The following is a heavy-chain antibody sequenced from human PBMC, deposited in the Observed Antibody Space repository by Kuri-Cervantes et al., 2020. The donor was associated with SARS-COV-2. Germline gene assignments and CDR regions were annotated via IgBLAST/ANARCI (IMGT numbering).Heavy chain of an antibody. CDR2: IYHSGST. V-gene: IGHV4-38-2*01. Sequence: SETLSLTCAVSGYSISSGYYWGWIRQPPGKGLEWIGSIYHSGSTYYNPSLKSRVTISVDTSKNQFSLKLSSVTAADTAVYYCARHYLHSVAVVADNAFDIWGQGTMVTVSS. J-gene: IGHJ3*02. CDR1: GYSISSGYY. CDR3: ARHYLHSVAVVADNAFDI. D-gene: IGHD2-15*01.